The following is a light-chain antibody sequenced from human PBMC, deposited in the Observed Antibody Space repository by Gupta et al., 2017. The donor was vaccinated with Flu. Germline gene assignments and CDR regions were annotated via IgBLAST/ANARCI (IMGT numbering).Light chain of an antibody. Sequence: VMPQSPDSLAVSLGERATINCKSSQSVLYSSNNKNYFGWYQQKPRQPPRLLIYWASTRESGVPDRFSGSGSGTDFTLTINNLQAEDVAVYEGQKWQTTPITFGQGTXLEIK. CDR2: WAS. V-gene: IGKV4-1*01. CDR1: QSVLYSSNNKNY. CDR3: QKWQTTPIT. J-gene: IGKJ5*01.